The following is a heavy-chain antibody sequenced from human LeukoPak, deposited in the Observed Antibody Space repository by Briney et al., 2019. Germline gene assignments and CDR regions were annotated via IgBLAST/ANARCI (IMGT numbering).Heavy chain of an antibody. J-gene: IGHJ4*02. CDR2: IYYSGST. V-gene: IGHV4-59*01. D-gene: IGHD3-22*01. CDR3: ARGMGTYYYDSSGYYYV. Sequence: SETLSLTCTVSGGSISSYYWSWIRQPPGKGLEWIGYIYYSGSTDYNPSLKSRVTISVDTSKNQFSLKLSSVTAADTAVYYCARGMGTYYYDSSGYYYVWGQGTLVTVSS. CDR1: GGSISSYY.